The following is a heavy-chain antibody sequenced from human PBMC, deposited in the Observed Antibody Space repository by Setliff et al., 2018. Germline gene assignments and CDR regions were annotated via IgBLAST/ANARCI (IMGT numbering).Heavy chain of an antibody. V-gene: IGHV5-51*01. J-gene: IGHJ3*02. CDR2: IYPGDSDT. Sequence: GESLKLSCKGSGYRFTTYWIGWVRQMPGKGLQLMGIIYPGDSDTRYSPSFQGQVTISADKSINTAYLQWSSLKASDSAMYYCARSPLDDAFDIWGQGTMVTVS. CDR3: ARSPLDDAFDI. CDR1: GYRFTTYW.